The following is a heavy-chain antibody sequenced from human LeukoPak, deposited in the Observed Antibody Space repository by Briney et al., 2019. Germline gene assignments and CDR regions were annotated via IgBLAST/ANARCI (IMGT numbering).Heavy chain of an antibody. CDR3: ASSGSYRFDY. V-gene: IGHV3-48*02. D-gene: IGHD1-26*01. CDR1: GFTFSSYS. J-gene: IGHJ4*02. CDR2: ITASGTAM. Sequence: GGSLRLSCAASGFTFSSYSMNWVRQVPGKGLEWVSHITASGTAMFYADTVKGRFTISRDNAKNSLYLQMNSLRDEDTAVYYCASSGSYRFDYWGQGTLVTVSS.